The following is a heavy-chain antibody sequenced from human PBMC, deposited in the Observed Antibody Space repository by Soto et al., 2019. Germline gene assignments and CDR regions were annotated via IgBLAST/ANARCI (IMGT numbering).Heavy chain of an antibody. V-gene: IGHV3-30*18. CDR3: AKDVGQQLVLNYGMDV. J-gene: IGHJ6*02. CDR1: GFTFRSFG. Sequence: QVQLVESGGGVIQPGTSLSLSCGSSGFTFRSFGMYWVGQAPGKGLGWVAVVSYDGNHKYYADSVKGRFTVSRDNAKNMLYLQMNSLRGEDTAVYYCAKDVGQQLVLNYGMDVWGQGTTVTVSS. CDR2: VSYDGNHK. D-gene: IGHD6-13*01.